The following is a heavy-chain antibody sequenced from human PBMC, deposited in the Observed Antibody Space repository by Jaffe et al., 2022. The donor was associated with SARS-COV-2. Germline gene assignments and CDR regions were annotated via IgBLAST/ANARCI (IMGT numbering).Heavy chain of an antibody. CDR3: ARDKDDYYYYGMDV. CDR1: GFTFSSYG. CDR2: IWYDGSNK. J-gene: IGHJ6*02. Sequence: QVQLVESGGGVVQPGRSLRLSCAASGFTFSSYGMHWVRQAPGKGLEWVAVIWYDGSNKYYADSVKGRFTISRDNSKNTLYLQMNSLRAEDTAVYYCARDKDDYYYYGMDVWGQGTTVTVSS. V-gene: IGHV3-33*01.